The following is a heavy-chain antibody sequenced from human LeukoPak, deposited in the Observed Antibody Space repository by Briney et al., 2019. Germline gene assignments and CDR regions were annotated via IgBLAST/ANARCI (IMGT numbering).Heavy chain of an antibody. CDR2: IYYSGST. J-gene: IGHJ4*02. D-gene: IGHD6-19*01. V-gene: IGHV4-39*01. CDR1: GGSISSSSYY. CDR3: ATPIDGSGWTNDY. Sequence: SETLSLTCTVSGGSISSSSYYWGWIRQPPGKGLEWIGSIYYSGSTYYNPSLKSRVTISVDTSKNQFSLELSSVTAADTAVYYCATPIDGSGWTNDYWGQGTLVTVSS.